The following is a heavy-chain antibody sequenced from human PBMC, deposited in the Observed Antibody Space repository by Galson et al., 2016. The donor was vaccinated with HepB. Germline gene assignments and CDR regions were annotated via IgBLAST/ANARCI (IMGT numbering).Heavy chain of an antibody. CDR1: GFTFTSYW. J-gene: IGHJ4*02. CDR2: IKEDGTFQ. CDR3: AREGLADGSYFDY. Sequence: SLRLSCAASGFTFTSYWMAWIRQAPGRGLEWVANIKEDGTFQCYVDSVKGRFTISRDNTKMSVHLQMDTLRVEDTATYYCAREGLADGSYFDYWGQGTPVTISS. V-gene: IGHV3-7*01. D-gene: IGHD5-24*01.